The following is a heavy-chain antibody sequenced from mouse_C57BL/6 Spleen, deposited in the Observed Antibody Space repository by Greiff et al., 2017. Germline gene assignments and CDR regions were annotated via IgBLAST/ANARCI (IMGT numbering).Heavy chain of an antibody. Sequence: EVQLVESGGGLVKPGGSLKLSCAASGFTFSDYGMHWVRQAPEKGLEWVAYISSGSSTIYYADTVKGRFTISRDNAKNTLFLQMTSLRSEDTAMYYCARKDETGTGFAYWGQGTLVTVSA. CDR3: ARKDETGTGFAY. V-gene: IGHV5-17*01. D-gene: IGHD4-1*01. J-gene: IGHJ3*01. CDR1: GFTFSDYG. CDR2: ISSGSSTI.